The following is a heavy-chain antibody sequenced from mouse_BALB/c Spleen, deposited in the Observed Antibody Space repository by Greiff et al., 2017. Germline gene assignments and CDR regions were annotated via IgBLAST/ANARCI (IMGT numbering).Heavy chain of an antibody. CDR1: GFSLTSYG. CDR2: IWAGGST. Sequence: VQLQQSGPGLVAPSQSLSITCTVSGFSLTSYGVHWVRQAPGKGLEWLGVIWAGGSTNYNSALMSRLSISKDNSKSQVFLKMNSLQTDDTAMYYCARGKDGNFYYFDYWGQGTTLTVSS. V-gene: IGHV2-9*02. CDR3: ARGKDGNFYYFDY. D-gene: IGHD2-1*01. J-gene: IGHJ2*01.